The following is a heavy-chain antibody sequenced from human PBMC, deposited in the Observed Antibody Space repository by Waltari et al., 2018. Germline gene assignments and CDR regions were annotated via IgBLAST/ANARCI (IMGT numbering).Heavy chain of an antibody. J-gene: IGHJ4*02. V-gene: IGHV6-1*01. Sequence: QVHLQLSGPGLVKPSQTLSLTCAIPGASVSSNSAAWHWTGQSPSIGLEWLGRTYYRSKWYHDYVVAVKSRISVNPDTSRNQISLQLKSVTPEDTALYYCGRDDQYPGYVDYWGQGTLVTVSS. D-gene: IGHD2-2*01. CDR1: GASVSSNSAA. CDR3: GRDDQYPGYVDY. CDR2: TYYRSKWYH.